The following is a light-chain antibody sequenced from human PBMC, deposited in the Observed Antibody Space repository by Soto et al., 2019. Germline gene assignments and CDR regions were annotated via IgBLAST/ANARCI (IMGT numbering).Light chain of an antibody. CDR2: GAS. CDR1: QSITSNF. V-gene: IGKV3-20*01. CDR3: QQYGRSPLMYT. J-gene: IGKJ2*01. Sequence: EIVLTQSPGTLSLSPGERATLSCRASQSITSNFLAWYQQKPGQAPRLLIYGASTRAAGVPDRFSGSGSGPDFTLTITRLEPEDFAVYYCQQYGRSPLMYTFGQGTKLGLK.